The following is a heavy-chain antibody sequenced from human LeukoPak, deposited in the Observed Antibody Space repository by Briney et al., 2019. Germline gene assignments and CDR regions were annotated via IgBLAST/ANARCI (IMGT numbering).Heavy chain of an antibody. CDR3: AREHLRSGGSVGY. CDR1: GYTFTGYY. J-gene: IGHJ4*02. CDR2: INPNSGGT. V-gene: IGHV1-2*02. D-gene: IGHD1-26*01. Sequence: GGSVKVSCKASGYTFTGYYMHWVRQAPGQGLEWMGWINPNSGGTNYAQKFQGRVTMTRDTSISTAYMELSRLRSDDTAVYYCAREHLRSGGSVGYWGQGTLVTVSS.